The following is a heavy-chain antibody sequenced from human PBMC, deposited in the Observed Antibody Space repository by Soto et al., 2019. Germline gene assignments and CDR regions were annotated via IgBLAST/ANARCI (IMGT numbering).Heavy chain of an antibody. CDR3: ARDDGYCSSTRCYVVRDYYYHGMDV. Sequence: GASVKVSCKTSGYTFTSYGISWVRQAPGQGLEWMGWIGDKNDNTNYAQKFQDRVTLTTDTSTTTAYMEIRSLRADDTAVYFCARDDGYCSSTRCYVVRDYYYHGMDVWGQGTTVTVSS. CDR2: IGDKNDNT. V-gene: IGHV1-18*01. J-gene: IGHJ6*02. CDR1: GYTFTSYG. D-gene: IGHD2-2*03.